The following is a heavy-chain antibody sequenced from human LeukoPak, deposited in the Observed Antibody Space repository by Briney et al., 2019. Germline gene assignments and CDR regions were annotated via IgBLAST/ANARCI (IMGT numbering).Heavy chain of an antibody. CDR1: GFTFSSHR. Sequence: GGSLRLSFAASGFTFSSHRMSWVRQAPGKGLGWVANIKQDGSEKHYVDSVKGRFTISRDNSKNTLYLHMNSLRVEDTAVYFCAEDDVGDLNLIDYWGQGTLVTVSS. V-gene: IGHV3-7*03. CDR2: IKQDGSEK. D-gene: IGHD3-16*01. CDR3: AEDDVGDLNLIDY. J-gene: IGHJ4*02.